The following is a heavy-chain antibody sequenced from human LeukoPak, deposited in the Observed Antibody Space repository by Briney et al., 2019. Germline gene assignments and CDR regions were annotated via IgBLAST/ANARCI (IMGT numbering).Heavy chain of an antibody. CDR3: AKGWVMASTIVPHPDY. D-gene: IGHD5/OR15-5a*01. J-gene: IGHJ4*02. V-gene: IGHV1-18*04. CDR1: GYTFTSYG. CDR2: ISANSGNS. Sequence: GASVKVSCKTSGYTFTSYGIAWVRQAPGQGLEWMGWISANSGNSKFAQSPQGRVTMTMDTSTSTAYMDLGSLRSDDTAVYYCAKGWVMASTIVPHPDYWGQGTLVTVSS.